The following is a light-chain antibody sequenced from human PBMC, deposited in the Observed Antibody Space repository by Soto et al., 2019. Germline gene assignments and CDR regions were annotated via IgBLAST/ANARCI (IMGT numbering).Light chain of an antibody. J-gene: IGLJ3*02. CDR3: SSYASSNNFYFV. Sequence: QSVLTQPPSASGSPGQSVTISCTGTSSDVGGYNYVSWYQQYPGRAPKLMIYEVTKRPSGVPDRFSGSKSGNTASLTVSGLQAADEADYYGSSYASSNNFYFVFGGGTKLTVL. V-gene: IGLV2-8*01. CDR1: SSDVGGYNY. CDR2: EVT.